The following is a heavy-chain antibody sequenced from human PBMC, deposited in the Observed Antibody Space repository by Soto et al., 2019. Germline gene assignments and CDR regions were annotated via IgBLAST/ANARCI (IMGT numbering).Heavy chain of an antibody. CDR1: GFTCISYW. J-gene: IGHJ4*02. D-gene: IGHD2-2*01. CDR2: ISGDGRTA. CDR3: ARLYCSDTSCYEKYFDY. V-gene: IGHV3-74*01. Sequence: PGGSLRLSCAASGFTCISYWMHWVRQATGKGLVWVSKISGDGRTATYADSVKARFTISRDNAKNTLYLQMSNLRAEDAALYYCARLYCSDTSCYEKYFDYWGQGTLVTVSS.